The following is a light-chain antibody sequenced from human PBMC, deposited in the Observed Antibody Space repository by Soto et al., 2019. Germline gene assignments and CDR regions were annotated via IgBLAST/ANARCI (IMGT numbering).Light chain of an antibody. CDR3: QQSYSTPFT. V-gene: IGKV1-39*01. CDR1: QSISSY. CDR2: AAS. J-gene: IGKJ3*01. Sequence: DIQMTQSPSSLSASVGDRGTITCRASQSISSYLNWYQQKPGKAPKLLIYAASSLQSGVPSRFSGSGSGTDFTLIISSLQPEDFATYYCQQSYSTPFTFGPGTKVDIK.